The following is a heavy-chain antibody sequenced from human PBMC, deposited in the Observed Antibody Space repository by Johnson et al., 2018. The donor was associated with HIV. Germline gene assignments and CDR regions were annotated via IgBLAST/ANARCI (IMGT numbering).Heavy chain of an antibody. V-gene: IGHV3-9*01. Sequence: VQLVESGGGLVQPGRSLRLSCAASGFTFDDYAMHWVRQAPGKGLEWVSGISWNSGSIGYADSVKGRFTISRDNAKNSLYLQMNSLRAEDTALYYCAKVCYSGSYLDIFDIWGQGTMVTVS. CDR2: ISWNSGSI. D-gene: IGHD1-26*01. CDR3: AKVCYSGSYLDIFDI. CDR1: GFTFDDYA. J-gene: IGHJ3*02.